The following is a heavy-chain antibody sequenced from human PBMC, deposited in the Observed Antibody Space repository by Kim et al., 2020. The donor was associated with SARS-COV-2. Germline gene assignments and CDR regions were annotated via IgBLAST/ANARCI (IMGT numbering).Heavy chain of an antibody. Sequence: KFQGRVTMTRDTSISTAYMELSRLRSDDTAVYYCARGPITIFGVAYGMDVWGQGTTVTVSS. D-gene: IGHD3-3*01. J-gene: IGHJ6*02. V-gene: IGHV1-2*02. CDR3: ARGPITIFGVAYGMDV.